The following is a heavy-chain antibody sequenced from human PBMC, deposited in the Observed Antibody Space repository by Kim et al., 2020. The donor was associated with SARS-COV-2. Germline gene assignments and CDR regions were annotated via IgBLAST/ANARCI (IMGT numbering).Heavy chain of an antibody. CDR3: TPLISLPGRGY. V-gene: IGHV3-15*01. D-gene: IGHD3-22*01. Sequence: GGSLRLSCEASGFTFSNAWMSWVRQAPGKGLEWVGRIKSKTDGGTTDYAAPVKGRFTISRDDSKNTLYLQMNSLKTEDTAVYYCTPLISLPGRGYWGQGTLVTVSS. CDR2: IKSKTDGGTT. J-gene: IGHJ4*02. CDR1: GFTFSNAW.